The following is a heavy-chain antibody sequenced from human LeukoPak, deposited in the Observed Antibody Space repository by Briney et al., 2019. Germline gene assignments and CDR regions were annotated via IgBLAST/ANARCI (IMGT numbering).Heavy chain of an antibody. CDR3: AKDISYGSGRNNAFDI. D-gene: IGHD3-10*01. CDR1: GFTFDDYA. Sequence: PGGSLRLSCAASGFTFDDYAMHWVRQAPGKGLEWVSGISWNSGSIGYADSVKGRFTISRDNAKNSLYLQMNSLRAEDTALYYCAKDISYGSGRNNAFDIWGQGTMVTVSS. CDR2: ISWNSGSI. J-gene: IGHJ3*02. V-gene: IGHV3-9*01.